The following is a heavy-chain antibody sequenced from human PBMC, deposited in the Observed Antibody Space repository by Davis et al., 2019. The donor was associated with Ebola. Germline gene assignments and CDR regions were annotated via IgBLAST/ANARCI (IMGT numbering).Heavy chain of an antibody. CDR3: ARSNRPAIWQLVHNWFDP. Sequence: LRLSCAVSSDSINSDDHSWNWLRQPPGKGLEWIGYIYHSGSTYYNPSLKSRVTISVDTSKNQFSLKLSSVTAADTAVYYCARSNRPAIWQLVHNWFDPWGQGTLVTVSS. CDR1: SDSINSDDHS. D-gene: IGHD6-6*01. CDR2: IYHSGST. V-gene: IGHV4-30-2*01. J-gene: IGHJ5*02.